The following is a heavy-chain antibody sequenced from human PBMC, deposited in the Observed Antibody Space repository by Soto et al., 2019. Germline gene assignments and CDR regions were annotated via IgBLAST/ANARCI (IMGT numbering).Heavy chain of an antibody. CDR3: ATPSSSSGSYYTVDY. D-gene: IGHD3-10*01. CDR1: GFTFSTYA. Sequence: EVQLLESGGGLVQPGGSLRLSCAASGFTFSTYAMSWVRQAPGKGLEWVSAISGSGGSTYYADSVKGRFTISRDNSKNTLYLQMTSLRAEDTAVYYCATPSSSSGSYYTVDYWGQGTLVTVSS. V-gene: IGHV3-23*01. CDR2: ISGSGGST. J-gene: IGHJ4*02.